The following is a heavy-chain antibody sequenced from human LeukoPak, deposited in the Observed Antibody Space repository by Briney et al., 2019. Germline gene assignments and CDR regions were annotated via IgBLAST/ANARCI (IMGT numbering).Heavy chain of an antibody. D-gene: IGHD6-13*01. CDR3: AREGDSSSVGWFDP. Sequence: SETLSLTCAVSGGSISSSNWWSWVRQPPGKGLEWIGEIYHSGRTYYNPSLKSRVTISADTSKNQFSLKLSSVTAADTAVYYCAREGDSSSVGWFDPWGQGTLVTVSS. V-gene: IGHV4-4*02. CDR2: IYHSGRT. J-gene: IGHJ5*02. CDR1: GGSISSSNW.